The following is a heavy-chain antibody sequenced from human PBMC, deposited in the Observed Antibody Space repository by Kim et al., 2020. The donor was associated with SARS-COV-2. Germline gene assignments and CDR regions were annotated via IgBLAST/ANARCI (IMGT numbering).Heavy chain of an antibody. D-gene: IGHD2-15*01. CDR1: GFTFSIYS. CDR3: ARVGPGGYALDY. Sequence: GGSLRLSCAASGFTFSIYSIDWVRRAPGKGLEWIIYISSTSRNIYYADTVKGRFTGSRDNAENSLYLQMDSLTDEDTAIYYCARVGPGGYALDYWGQGTPVTVSS. CDR2: ISSTSRNI. J-gene: IGHJ4*02. V-gene: IGHV3-48*02.